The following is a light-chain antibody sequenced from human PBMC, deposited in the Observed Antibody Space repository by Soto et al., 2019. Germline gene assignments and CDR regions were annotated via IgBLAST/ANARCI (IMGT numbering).Light chain of an antibody. CDR3: QHYDTDSWT. V-gene: IGKV1-5*03. J-gene: IGKJ1*01. CDR1: QSVSSW. CDR2: KAS. Sequence: DIQMTQSPSTLSASIGGRVTLTYRASQSVSSWVAWYQQKAGKAPKLLVYKASSLQSGVPSRFSGSGSGTEFTLTISSLQPDDFATYYCQHYDTDSWTFGQGTKVDIK.